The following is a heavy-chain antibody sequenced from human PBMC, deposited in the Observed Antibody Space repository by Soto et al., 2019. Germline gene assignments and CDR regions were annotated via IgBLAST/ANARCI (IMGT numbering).Heavy chain of an antibody. D-gene: IGHD1-1*01. V-gene: IGHV3-9*01. Sequence: DVQLVASGGDLVQPGGSLRLSCATSGFDFADYAMHWVRQMPGKGREWVSSISWRSLSMVYADSVKGRFTISRDNAQNLLYLEMSSLRPEDTAFYSCAKSEGRLVEENNWFDPWGQGTLVTVSS. CDR2: ISWRSLSM. J-gene: IGHJ5*02. CDR3: AKSEGRLVEENNWFDP. CDR1: GFDFADYA.